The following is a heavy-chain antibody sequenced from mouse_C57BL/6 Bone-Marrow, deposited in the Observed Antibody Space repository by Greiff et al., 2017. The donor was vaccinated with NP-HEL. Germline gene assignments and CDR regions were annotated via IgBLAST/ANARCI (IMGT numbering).Heavy chain of an antibody. CDR2: IDPENGDT. Sequence: VQLQQSGAELVRPGASVKLSCTASGFNIKDDYMHWVKQRPEQGLEWIGWIDPENGDTEYASKFQGKATITADTSSNTAYLQLSSLTSEDTAVYYCTPYYGSRGGCWGQGTTLTVSS. V-gene: IGHV14-4*01. CDR3: TPYYGSRGGC. D-gene: IGHD1-1*01. CDR1: GFNIKDDY. J-gene: IGHJ2*01.